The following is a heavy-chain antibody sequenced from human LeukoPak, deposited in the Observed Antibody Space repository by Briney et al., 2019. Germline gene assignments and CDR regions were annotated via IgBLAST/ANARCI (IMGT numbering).Heavy chain of an antibody. CDR2: IYYSGST. CDR1: GGSISSRNYY. D-gene: IGHD3-10*01. CDR3: ARLGSYYNGFDY. Sequence: SSETLSLTCTVSGGSISSRNYYWGGIRQPPGKVLEWIGNIYYSGSTYYNPSLKSRVTISVDTSRNQFSLKLSSVTAADTAVYYCARLGSYYNGFDYWGQGTLVTVSS. J-gene: IGHJ4*02. V-gene: IGHV4-39*01.